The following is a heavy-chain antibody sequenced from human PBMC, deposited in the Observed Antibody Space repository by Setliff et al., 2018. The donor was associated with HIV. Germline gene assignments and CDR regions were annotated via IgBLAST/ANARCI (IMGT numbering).Heavy chain of an antibody. D-gene: IGHD6-6*01. V-gene: IGHV1-69*05. CDR3: AADLIIAGRLDYYYMDV. J-gene: IGHJ6*03. Sequence: ASVKVSCKSSGGAFSSYTISWVRQAPGQGLEWMGGIIPIFATTNYAQKFQGRVSITRDMSTSSAYMELSNLRSEDTAVYYCAADLIIAGRLDYYYMDVWGKGTTVTVSS. CDR2: IIPIFATT. CDR1: GGAFSSYT.